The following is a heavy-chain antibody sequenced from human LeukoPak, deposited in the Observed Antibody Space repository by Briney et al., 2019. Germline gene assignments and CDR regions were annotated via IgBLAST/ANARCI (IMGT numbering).Heavy chain of an antibody. CDR1: GFTFSSFD. D-gene: IGHD2-2*01. Sequence: GGSLRLSCAASGFTFSSFDMNWVRQAPGKGLEGVSFISSSGRSTHNADSVKGRVTISRDNAKNSLYLQMNSLRAEDTAVYYCARSHCSSTSCVYYYGMDVWGQGTTVTVSS. J-gene: IGHJ6*02. CDR3: ARSHCSSTSCVYYYGMDV. CDR2: ISSSGRST. V-gene: IGHV3-48*03.